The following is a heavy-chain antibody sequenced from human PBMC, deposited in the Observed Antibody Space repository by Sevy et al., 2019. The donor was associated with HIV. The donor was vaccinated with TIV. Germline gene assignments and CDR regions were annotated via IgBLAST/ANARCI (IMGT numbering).Heavy chain of an antibody. CDR1: GFTFNTFG. CDR2: IWYDGSNK. D-gene: IGHD3-22*01. V-gene: IGHV3-30*02. J-gene: IGHJ6*02. CDR3: AKEGHYYYDSSGYYGMDV. Sequence: GGSLRLSCAASGFTFNTFGMYWVRQAPGKGLEWVAEIWYDGSNKYYEESVKGRFTISRDNSKNTLFLQMNSLRADDTAVYYCAKEGHYYYDSSGYYGMDVWGQGTTVTVSS.